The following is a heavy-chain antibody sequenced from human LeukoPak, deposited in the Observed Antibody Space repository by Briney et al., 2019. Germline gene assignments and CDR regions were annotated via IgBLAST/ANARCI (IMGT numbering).Heavy chain of an antibody. CDR2: ISYDGSNK. CDR1: GLTFSTYG. D-gene: IGHD6-13*01. CDR3: AKLAAADQFDY. Sequence: GGSLRLSCAASGLTFSTYGMHWVRQAPGKGLEWVTVISYDGSNKYYADSVKGRFTISRDNSKNTLYLQMNSLRAEDTAVYYCAKLAAADQFDYWGQGTLVTVSS. J-gene: IGHJ4*02. V-gene: IGHV3-30*18.